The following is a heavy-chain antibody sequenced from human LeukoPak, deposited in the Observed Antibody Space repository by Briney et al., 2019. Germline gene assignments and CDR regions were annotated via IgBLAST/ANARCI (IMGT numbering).Heavy chain of an antibody. CDR1: GCTFNNYG. CDR2: ISTYNGNT. Sequence: ASVNVSCKVSGCTFNNYGIIWVRQAPGQGLEWMGWISTYNGNTNYAQKFQGRVTMTADTSTSIVNLELRSLRSDDTAVYYCARVLGSPYYYDSSDYLDYWGQGALVTVSS. J-gene: IGHJ4*02. V-gene: IGHV1-18*01. D-gene: IGHD3-22*01. CDR3: ARVLGSPYYYDSSDYLDY.